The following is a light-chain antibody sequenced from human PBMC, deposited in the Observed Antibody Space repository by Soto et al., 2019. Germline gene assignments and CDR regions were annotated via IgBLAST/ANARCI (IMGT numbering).Light chain of an antibody. CDR2: NNH. J-gene: IGLJ3*02. Sequence: QSVLTQPPSVSGAPGQRVTISCTGTRSNIGAGFDVHWYQQLPGTAPKLLIYNNHQRPSGVPDRFSGSKSGTSASLAISGLQSEDEADYYCAAWDDSLNGHWLFGGGTKLTVL. CDR3: AAWDDSLNGHWL. V-gene: IGLV1-40*01. CDR1: RSNIGAGFD.